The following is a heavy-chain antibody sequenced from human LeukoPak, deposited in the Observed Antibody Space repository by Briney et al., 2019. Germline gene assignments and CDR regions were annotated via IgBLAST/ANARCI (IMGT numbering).Heavy chain of an antibody. CDR3: ARQFSSVTAPFDP. CDR1: GGSISSSSYY. D-gene: IGHD4-17*01. Sequence: SETLSLTCTVSGGSISSSSYYWGWIRQPPGKGLEWIGSIYYSGSTYYNPSLKSRVTISVDTSKNQFSLKLSSVTATDTAVYYCARQFSSVTAPFDPWGQGTLVTVSS. CDR2: IYYSGST. J-gene: IGHJ5*02. V-gene: IGHV4-39*01.